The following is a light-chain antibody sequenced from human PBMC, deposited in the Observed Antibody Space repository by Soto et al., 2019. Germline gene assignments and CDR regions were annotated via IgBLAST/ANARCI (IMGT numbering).Light chain of an antibody. CDR3: QQYNTFYS. Sequence: DIQMTQSPSTLSASVGDRVTITCRARQSISSWLAWYQQKPGKAPKLLIYDGSSLESGVPSRFSGSGSGTEFTLTISSLQPDDFANYYCQQYNTFYSFGQGTKLEIK. J-gene: IGKJ2*03. CDR2: DGS. V-gene: IGKV1-5*01. CDR1: QSISSW.